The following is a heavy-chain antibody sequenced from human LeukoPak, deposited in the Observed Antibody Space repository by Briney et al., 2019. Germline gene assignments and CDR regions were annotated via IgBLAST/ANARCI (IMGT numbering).Heavy chain of an antibody. CDR1: GGSISSSSYY. CDR2: IYYSGST. Sequence: PSETLSLTCTVSGGSISSSSYYWGWIRQPPGKGLEWIGSIYYSGSTYYNPSLKSRVTISVDTSKNQFSLKLSSVTAADPAVYYCARHTGVLRYFDWGGSHPPDYWGQGTLVTVSS. D-gene: IGHD3-9*01. V-gene: IGHV4-39*01. J-gene: IGHJ4*02. CDR3: ARHTGVLRYFDWGGSHPPDY.